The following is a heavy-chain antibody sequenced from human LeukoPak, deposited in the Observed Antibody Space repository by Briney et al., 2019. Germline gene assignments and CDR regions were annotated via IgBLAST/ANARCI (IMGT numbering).Heavy chain of an antibody. CDR1: GFTFSNYA. Sequence: GGSLRLSCAASGFTFSNYAMTWVRQAPGKGLGLVSAISGGDGSTYYSDSVTGRFTISRDNSENILYLQMTSLRTDDTSVYYCAKDGYDFWSAYQIDLWGQGTLVTVSS. CDR2: ISGGDGST. D-gene: IGHD3-3*01. CDR3: AKDGYDFWSAYQIDL. V-gene: IGHV3-23*01. J-gene: IGHJ5*02.